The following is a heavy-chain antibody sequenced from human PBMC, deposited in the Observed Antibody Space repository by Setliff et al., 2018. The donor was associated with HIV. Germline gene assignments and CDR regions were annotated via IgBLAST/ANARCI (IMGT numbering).Heavy chain of an antibody. CDR3: VRNGAIGWFDP. V-gene: IGHV5-51*01. CDR2: INPRDSVT. D-gene: IGHD2-21*01. Sequence: PGESLKISCKGSGYSFTSYWIGWVRQVPGRGLEWMGIINPRDSVTRYSPSFQGQVTISVDKSISTAYVQWSSLTASDTAMYYCVRNGAIGWFDPWGQGTRVTVSS. J-gene: IGHJ5*02. CDR1: GYSFTSYW.